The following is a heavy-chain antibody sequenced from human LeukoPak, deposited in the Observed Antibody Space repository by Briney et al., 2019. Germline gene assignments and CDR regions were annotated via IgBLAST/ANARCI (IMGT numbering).Heavy chain of an antibody. D-gene: IGHD4-17*01. V-gene: IGHV4-34*01. CDR1: GGPFSGYY. Sequence: SETLSLTCAVYGGPFSGYYWSWIRQPPGKGLEWIGEINHSGSTNYNPSLKSRVTISVDTSKNQFSLKLSSVTAADTAVYYCARAEGYGDPNTLDYWGQGTLVTVSS. CDR2: INHSGST. J-gene: IGHJ4*02. CDR3: ARAEGYGDPNTLDY.